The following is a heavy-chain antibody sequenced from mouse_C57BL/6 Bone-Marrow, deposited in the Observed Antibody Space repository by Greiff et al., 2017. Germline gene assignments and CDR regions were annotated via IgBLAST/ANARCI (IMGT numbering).Heavy chain of an antibody. CDR3: ARKGVVATDFDV. CDR2: INPSTGGT. V-gene: IGHV1-42*01. CDR1: GYSFTGYY. Sequence: EVQLQQSGPELVKPGASVKISCKASGYSFTGYYMNWVKQSPEKSLEWIGEINPSTGGTTYNQKFKAKATLTVDKSSSTAYMQLKSLTSEDSAVYYCARKGVVATDFDVWGTGTTVTVSS. D-gene: IGHD1-1*01. J-gene: IGHJ1*03.